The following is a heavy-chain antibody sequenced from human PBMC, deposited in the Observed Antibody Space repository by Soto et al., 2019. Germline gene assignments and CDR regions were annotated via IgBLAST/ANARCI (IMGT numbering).Heavy chain of an antibody. CDR3: AKDTAMDYYYYYYMDV. CDR1: GFTFSSYA. V-gene: IGHV3-23*01. Sequence: GGSLRLSCAASGFTFSSYAMSWVRQAPGKGLEWVSAISGSGGSTYYVDSVKGRFTISRDNSKNTLYLQMNSLRAEDTAVYYCAKDTAMDYYYYYYMDVWGKGTTVTVSS. CDR2: ISGSGGST. D-gene: IGHD5-18*01. J-gene: IGHJ6*03.